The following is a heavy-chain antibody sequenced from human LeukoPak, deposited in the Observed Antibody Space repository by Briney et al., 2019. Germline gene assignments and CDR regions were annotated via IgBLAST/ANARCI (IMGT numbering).Heavy chain of an antibody. V-gene: IGHV4-39*01. D-gene: IGHD1-26*01. CDR1: GGSISSSSYY. CDR3: AAESGGYISAFDY. Sequence: SETLSLTCTVSGGSISSSSYYWGWIRQPPGQGLEWIGSIYYSGSTYYNPSLKSRVTISVDTSKNQFSLKLSSVTAADTAVYYCAAESGGYISAFDYWGQGTLVTVSS. CDR2: IYYSGST. J-gene: IGHJ4*02.